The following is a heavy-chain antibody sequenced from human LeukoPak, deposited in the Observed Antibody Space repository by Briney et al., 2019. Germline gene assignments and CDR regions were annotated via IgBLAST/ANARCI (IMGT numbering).Heavy chain of an antibody. J-gene: IGHJ4*02. CDR2: IIPIFGTA. CDR1: GGTFSSYA. D-gene: IGHD3-10*01. V-gene: IGHV1-69*05. Sequence: ASVKVSCKASGGTFSSYAISWVRQAPGQGLEWMGGIIPIFGTANYAQKFQGRVTITTDESTSTAYMELSRLRSEDTAVYYCARVGRFGWYFDYWGQGTLVTVSS. CDR3: ARVGRFGWYFDY.